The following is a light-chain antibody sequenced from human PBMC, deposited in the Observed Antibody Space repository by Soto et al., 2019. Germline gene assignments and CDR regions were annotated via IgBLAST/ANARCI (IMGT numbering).Light chain of an antibody. Sequence: DIQLTQSPSFLSASVGDRVSLTCRAGLSVGSFLNWYQQKPGEAPRLLIYATSNLQTGVPSRFSGSGSGTEFTLTISTLQPEDFATYFCQQSYSAQYTFGQGTMLEIK. V-gene: IGKV1-39*01. CDR2: ATS. CDR3: QQSYSAQYT. CDR1: LSVGSF. J-gene: IGKJ2*01.